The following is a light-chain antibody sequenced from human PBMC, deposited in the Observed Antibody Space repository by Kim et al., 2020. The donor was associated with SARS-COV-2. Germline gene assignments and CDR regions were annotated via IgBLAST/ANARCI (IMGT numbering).Light chain of an antibody. V-gene: IGLV2-14*03. Sequence: QSALTQPASVSGSPGQSITISCTGTSSDVGGYNYVSWHQHYPGKAYKIIIYDVNNRPSGDSNRFTGSKSGYTASLSFSGLQSDDEAEYYCCSFTRSGATYVFGTGTKLTVL. J-gene: IGLJ1*01. CDR1: SSDVGGYNY. CDR3: CSFTRSGATYV. CDR2: DVN.